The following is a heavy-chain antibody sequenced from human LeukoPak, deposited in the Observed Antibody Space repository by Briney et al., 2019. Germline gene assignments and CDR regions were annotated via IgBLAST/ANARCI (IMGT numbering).Heavy chain of an antibody. Sequence: SVKVSCKASGGTFSSYAISWVRQAPGQGLEWMGGIIPIFGTANYAQKFQGRVTITADESTSTAYMELSSLRSEDTAVYYCVREMYDYSNYDAFDIWGQGTMVTVSS. CDR3: VREMYDYSNYDAFDI. J-gene: IGHJ3*02. CDR1: GGTFSSYA. D-gene: IGHD4-11*01. V-gene: IGHV1-69*13. CDR2: IIPIFGTA.